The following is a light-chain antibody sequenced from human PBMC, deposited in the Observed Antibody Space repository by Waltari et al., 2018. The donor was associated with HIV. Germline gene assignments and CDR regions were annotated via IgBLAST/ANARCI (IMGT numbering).Light chain of an antibody. V-gene: IGLV3-25*03. J-gene: IGLJ1*01. CDR2: KAT. Sequence: SNDLTQSSSVSVSPGQTARNTCSGDALSKQYSYWYQHKPRQAPLLLIYKATERPAEIPERFAGSSAGTTATLTITGVQPEDEADYYCQSADISGTHLFVFAAGTKVTVL. CDR3: QSADISGTHLFV. CDR1: ALSKQY.